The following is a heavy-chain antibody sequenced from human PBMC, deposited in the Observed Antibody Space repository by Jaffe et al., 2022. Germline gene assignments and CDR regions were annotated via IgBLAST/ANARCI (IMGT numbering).Heavy chain of an antibody. J-gene: IGHJ4*02. CDR2: IYYSGST. CDR1: GGSISSSSYY. V-gene: IGHV4-39*01. CDR3: ARHGCEFTYDSVAGCYFDY. D-gene: IGHD6-19*01. Sequence: QLQLQESGPGLVKPSETLSLTCTVSGGSISSSSYYWGWIRQPPGKGLEWIGSIYYSGSTYYNPSLKSRVTISVDTSKNQFSLKLSSVTAADTAVYYCARHGCEFTYDSVAGCYFDYWGQGTLVTVSS.